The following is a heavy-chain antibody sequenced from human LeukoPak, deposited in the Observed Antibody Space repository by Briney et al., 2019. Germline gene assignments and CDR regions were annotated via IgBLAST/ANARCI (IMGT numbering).Heavy chain of an antibody. V-gene: IGHV4-59*01. J-gene: IGHJ6*02. CDR1: GGSISSYY. D-gene: IGHD4-23*01. CDR2: IYYSGST. Sequence: SETLSLTCTVSGGSISSYYWSWIRQPPGKGLEWIGYIYYSGSTNYNPSLKSRVTISVDTSKNQFSLKLSSVTAADTAVYYCARDFSVDYGGNTPDYYYYGMDVWGQGTTVTVSS. CDR3: ARDFSVDYGGNTPDYYYYGMDV.